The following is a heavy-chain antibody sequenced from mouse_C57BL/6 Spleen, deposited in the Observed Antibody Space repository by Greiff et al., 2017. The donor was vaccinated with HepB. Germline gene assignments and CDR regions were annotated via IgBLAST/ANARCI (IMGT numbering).Heavy chain of an antibody. CDR1: GYTFTSYW. CDR3: TRIVYYDYDGDY. V-gene: IGHV1-64*01. Sequence: VKLQQSGAELVKPGASVKLSCKASGYTFTSYWMHWVKQRPGQGLEWIGMIHPNSGSTNYNEKFKSKATLTVDKSSSTAYMQLSSLTSEDSAVYYGTRIVYYDYDGDYWGQGTTLTVSS. J-gene: IGHJ2*01. CDR2: IHPNSGST. D-gene: IGHD2-4*01.